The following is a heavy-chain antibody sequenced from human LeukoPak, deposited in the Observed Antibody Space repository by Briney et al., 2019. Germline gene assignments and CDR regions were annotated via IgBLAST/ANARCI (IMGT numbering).Heavy chain of an antibody. D-gene: IGHD2-8*02. Sequence: GGSLTLSCAASGFTFSSYSMNWVRHAPGEGLEWVSSISSSSSYIYYADSVKGRFPISRDNAKNSLYLQMNSVRAEDTAVYYCARDTGDYWGQGTLVTVSS. V-gene: IGHV3-21*01. CDR3: ARDTGDY. CDR2: ISSSSSYI. CDR1: GFTFSSYS. J-gene: IGHJ4*02.